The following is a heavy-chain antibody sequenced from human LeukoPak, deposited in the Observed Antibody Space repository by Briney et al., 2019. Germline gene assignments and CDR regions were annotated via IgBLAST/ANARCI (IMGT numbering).Heavy chain of an antibody. V-gene: IGHV4-39*01. CDR2: IYYSGST. CDR3: ARLYYDSSGYYQICYFDY. J-gene: IGHJ4*02. CDR1: VGSISSSSYY. Sequence: PSETLSLTCTVSVGSISSSSYYWGWIRQPPGKGLEWIGSIYYSGSTYYNPSLKGRVTISVDTSKNQFSLNLSSVTAADTAVYYCARLYYDSSGYYQICYFDYWGQGTLVTVSS. D-gene: IGHD3-22*01.